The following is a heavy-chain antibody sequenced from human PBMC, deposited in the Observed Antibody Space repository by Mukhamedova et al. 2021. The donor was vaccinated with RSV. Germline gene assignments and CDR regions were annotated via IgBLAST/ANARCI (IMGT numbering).Heavy chain of an antibody. Sequence: GLEWMGWISPYNGDTHYAQNFQGRVTMTRDTSTNTVYMELSSLRSDDTAVYYCARDSTDHYDDTNYSPNYFDPLGQGTLVTVSS. CDR2: ISPYNGDT. CDR3: ARDSTDHYDDTNYSPNYFDP. J-gene: IGHJ5*02. D-gene: IGHD3-16*01. V-gene: IGHV1-2*02.